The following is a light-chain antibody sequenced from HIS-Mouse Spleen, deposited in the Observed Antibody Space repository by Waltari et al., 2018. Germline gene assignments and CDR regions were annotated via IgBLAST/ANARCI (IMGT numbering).Light chain of an antibody. Sequence: SYELPQPPSLSVSPGQTARITCPGDAFPNKYAYLYKQKSGQAPVLVIYEDSKRPSAIPERFSGSSSGTMATLTISGAQVEDEADYYCYSTDSSGNHRVFGGGTKLTVL. CDR2: EDS. V-gene: IGLV3-10*01. CDR3: YSTDSSGNHRV. CDR1: AFPNKY. J-gene: IGLJ2*01.